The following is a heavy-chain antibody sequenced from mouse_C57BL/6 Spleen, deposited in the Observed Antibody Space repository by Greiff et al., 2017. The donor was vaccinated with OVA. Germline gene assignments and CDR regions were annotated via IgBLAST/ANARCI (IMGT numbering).Heavy chain of an antibody. Sequence: EVQLQQSGPELVKPGASVKISCKASGYTFTDYYMNWVKQSHGKSLEWIGDINPKNGGTSYNQKFKGKATLTVDKSSSTAYMELRSLTSEDSAVYYCARFPSMGYDEGYWGQGTTLTVSS. CDR1: GYTFTDYY. CDR2: INPKNGGT. J-gene: IGHJ2*01. CDR3: ARFPSMGYDEGY. V-gene: IGHV1-26*01. D-gene: IGHD2-2*01.